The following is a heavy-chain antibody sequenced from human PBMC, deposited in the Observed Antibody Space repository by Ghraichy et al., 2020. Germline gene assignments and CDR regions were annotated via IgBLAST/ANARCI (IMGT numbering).Heavy chain of an antibody. CDR1: GGSISSYY. Sequence: SETLSLTCTVSGGSISSYYWSWIRQPPGKGLEWIGYIYYSGSTNYNPSLKSRVTISVDTSKNQFSLKLSSVTAADTAVYYCARGGRGGSYYYPHEPWDAFDIWGQGTMVTVSS. J-gene: IGHJ3*02. D-gene: IGHD1-26*01. V-gene: IGHV4-59*01. CDR3: ARGGRGGSYYYPHEPWDAFDI. CDR2: IYYSGST.